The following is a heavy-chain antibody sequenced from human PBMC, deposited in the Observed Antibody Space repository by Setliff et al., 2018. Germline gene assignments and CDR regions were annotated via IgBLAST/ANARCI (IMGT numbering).Heavy chain of an antibody. D-gene: IGHD3-3*01. CDR2: ISGSSSDI. J-gene: IGHJ6*03. CDR1: FTLSTYW. CDR3: ARAVTIFGVVTPIYFYYMDV. Sequence: FTLSTYWIHWVRQAPGKGLEWVASISGSSSDIYYADSVKGRFSISRDNAKNSLYLQMNSLRAEDTALFYCARAVTIFGVVTPIYFYYMDVWGKGTTVTVSS. V-gene: IGHV3-21*01.